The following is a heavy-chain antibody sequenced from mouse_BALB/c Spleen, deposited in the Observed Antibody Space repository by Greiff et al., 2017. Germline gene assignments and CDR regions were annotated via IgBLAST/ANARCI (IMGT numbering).Heavy chain of an antibody. J-gene: IGHJ3*01. V-gene: IGHV5-12-1*01. CDR1: GFAFSSYD. CDR2: ISSGGGST. CDR3: ARRPGFAY. Sequence: EVMLVESGGGLVKPGGSLKLSCAASGFAFSSYDMSWVRQTPEKRLEWVAYISSGGGSTYYPDSVKGRFTISRDNAKNTLYLQMSSLKSEDTAMYYCARRPGFAYWGQGTLVTVSA.